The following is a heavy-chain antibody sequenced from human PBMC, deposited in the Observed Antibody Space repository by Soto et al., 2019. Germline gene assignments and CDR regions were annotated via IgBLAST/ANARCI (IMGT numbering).Heavy chain of an antibody. CDR3: ARHRPYYYGSGNNYYYYYMDV. V-gene: IGHV4-34*01. CDR1: GGSFIDYY. CDR2: INHSGST. J-gene: IGHJ6*03. D-gene: IGHD3-10*01. Sequence: PSQPLPLTNAVDGGSFIDYYWRRILQPPGKGLEWIGEINHSGSTNYNPSLKSRVTISVDTSKNQFSLKLSSVTAADTAVYYCARHRPYYYGSGNNYYYYYMDVWGKGTTVTVSS.